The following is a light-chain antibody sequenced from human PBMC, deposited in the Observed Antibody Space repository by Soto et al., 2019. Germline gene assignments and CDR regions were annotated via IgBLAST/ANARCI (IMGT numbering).Light chain of an antibody. CDR1: QSVSSSY. V-gene: IGKV3-20*01. CDR3: QQYKSWTPIT. CDR2: GAS. Sequence: EIVLTQSPGTLSLSPGERATLSCRASQSVSSSYLAWYQQKPGQAPRLLIYGASSRATGIPDRFSGSGSGTDFTLTISSLKSEDYAVYYCQQYKSWTPITFGQGTRVEIK. J-gene: IGKJ5*01.